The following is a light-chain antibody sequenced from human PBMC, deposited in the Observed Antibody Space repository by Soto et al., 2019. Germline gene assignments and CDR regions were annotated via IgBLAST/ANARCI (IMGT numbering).Light chain of an antibody. CDR1: QRVSSY. Sequence: EIVLTQSPATLSLSPGERATLSCRASQRVSSYLAWYQQNPGQAPRLLIYVASNRATGIPARFSGSGSGPDFTRTMSSLEPEDFAGYYCQQHSNWPPLTFGGGTKEEIK. V-gene: IGKV3-11*01. CDR2: VAS. J-gene: IGKJ4*01. CDR3: QQHSNWPPLT.